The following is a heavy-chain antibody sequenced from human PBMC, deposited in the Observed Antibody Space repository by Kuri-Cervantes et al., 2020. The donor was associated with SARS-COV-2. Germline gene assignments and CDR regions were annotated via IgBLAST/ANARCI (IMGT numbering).Heavy chain of an antibody. D-gene: IGHD2-2*01. V-gene: IGHV3-7*01. J-gene: IGHJ3*02. CDR1: GFTFSRYW. Sequence: GGSLRLSCAASGFTFSRYWMSWVRQAPGKGLEWVANIKQEGSEKYYVDSVKGRFTISRDNAKNSLYLQMNSLRAEDTAVYYCASQDIVVVPAANAFDIWGQGTMVTVSS. CDR3: ASQDIVVVPAANAFDI. CDR2: IKQEGSEK.